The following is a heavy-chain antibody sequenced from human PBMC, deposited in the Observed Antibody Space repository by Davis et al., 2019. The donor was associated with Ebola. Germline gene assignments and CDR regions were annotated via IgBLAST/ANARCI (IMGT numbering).Heavy chain of an antibody. V-gene: IGHV3-30-3*01. CDR1: GFTFSSYP. CDR3: ATDLVGTTTDY. J-gene: IGHJ4*02. D-gene: IGHD1-26*01. CDR2: ISYDGSNK. Sequence: GESLKISCAASGFTFSSYPMHWVRQAPGKGLEWVAVISYDGSNKYYADSVKGRFTISRDNSENTLYLQLNSLRAEDTAVYFCATDLVGTTTDYWGQGTLVTVSS.